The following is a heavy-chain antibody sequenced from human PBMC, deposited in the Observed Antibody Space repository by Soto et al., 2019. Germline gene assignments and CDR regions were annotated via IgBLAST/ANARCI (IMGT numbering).Heavy chain of an antibody. CDR1: GFTFSSYA. Sequence: GGSLRLSCAASGFTFSSYAMSWVRQAPGKGLEWVSAISGSGGSTYYADSVKGRFTISRDNSKNTLYLQMNSLRAEDTAVYYFAKDEYAPSATWYYYGMDVWGQGTTVTVSS. V-gene: IGHV3-23*01. J-gene: IGHJ6*02. CDR2: ISGSGGST. CDR3: AKDEYAPSATWYYYGMDV. D-gene: IGHD2-2*01.